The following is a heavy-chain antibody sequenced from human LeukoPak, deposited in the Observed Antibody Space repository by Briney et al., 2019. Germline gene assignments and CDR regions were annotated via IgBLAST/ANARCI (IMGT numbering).Heavy chain of an antibody. CDR2: INPNSGGT. J-gene: IGHJ4*02. V-gene: IGHV1-2*02. D-gene: IGHD3-22*01. CDR1: GYTFTGYY. CDR3: ARPPHVARYYYDSSGYFDY. Sequence: ASVKVSCKASGYTFTGYYMHWVRQAPGQGLEWMGWINPNSGGTNYAQKFQGRVTMTRDTSISTAYMELNRLRSDDTAVYYCARPPHVARYYYDSSGYFDYWGQGTLVTVSS.